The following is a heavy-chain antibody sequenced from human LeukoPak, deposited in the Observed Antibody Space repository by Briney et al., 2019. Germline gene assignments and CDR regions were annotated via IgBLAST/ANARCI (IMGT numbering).Heavy chain of an antibody. Sequence: GGSLRLSCAVSGFTVSGNYMSWVRQAPGKGLEWVSLIYSGGTTYYADSVKGQFTISRDNSKNTLYLQMNSLRAEDTAVYYCARLSYYYYMDVWGKGTTVTISS. J-gene: IGHJ6*03. CDR3: ARLSYYYYMDV. CDR1: GFTVSGNY. CDR2: IYSGGTT. V-gene: IGHV3-53*01.